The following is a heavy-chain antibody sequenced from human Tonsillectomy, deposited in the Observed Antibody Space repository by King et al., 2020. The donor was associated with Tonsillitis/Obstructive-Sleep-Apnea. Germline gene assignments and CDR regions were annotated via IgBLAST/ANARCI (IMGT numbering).Heavy chain of an antibody. CDR2: IYYSGST. CDR1: GGSISSGGYY. Sequence: QLKESGPGLVKPSQTLSLTCTVSGGSISSGGYYWSWIRQHPGKGLEWIGYIYYSGSTYYNPSLKSLVTISVDTSKNQFSLKLSSVTAADTAVYYCARGEDTESSSPPHWFDPWGQGTLVTVSS. CDR3: ARGEDTESSSPPHWFDP. D-gene: IGHD6-6*01. J-gene: IGHJ5*02. V-gene: IGHV4-31*01.